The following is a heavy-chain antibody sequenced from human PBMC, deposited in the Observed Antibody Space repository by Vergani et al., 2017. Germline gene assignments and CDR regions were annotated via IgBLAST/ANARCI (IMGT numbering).Heavy chain of an antibody. V-gene: IGHV3-21*04. CDR2: ISSSSSYI. CDR3: AKDYNIMGALHY. CDR1: GFTFSSYS. Sequence: EVQLVESGGGLVQPGRSLRLSCAASGFTFSSYSMNWVRQAPGKGLEWVSSISSSSSYIYYADSVKGRFTISRDNAKNSLYLQMNSLRAEDTAVYYCAKDYNIMGALHYWGQGTLVAVSS. J-gene: IGHJ4*02. D-gene: IGHD3-22*01.